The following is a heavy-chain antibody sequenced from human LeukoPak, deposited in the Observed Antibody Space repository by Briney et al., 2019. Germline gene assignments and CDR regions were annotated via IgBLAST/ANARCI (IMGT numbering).Heavy chain of an antibody. V-gene: IGHV4-30-4*08. CDR3: ARVGSYSVVPAALNWFDP. CDR2: IYYSGST. D-gene: IGHD2-2*01. Sequence: SETLSLTCTVSGGSISSGDYYWSWIRQPPGKGLDWIGYIYYSGSTYYNPALTSPVTISVAPSTNQFSLKLGSVTATDTAVYYCARVGSYSVVPAALNWFDPWGQGTLVTVSS. CDR1: GGSISSGDYY. J-gene: IGHJ5*02.